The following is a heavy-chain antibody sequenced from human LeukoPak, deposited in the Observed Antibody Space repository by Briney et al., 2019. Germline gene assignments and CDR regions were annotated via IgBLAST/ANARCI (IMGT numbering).Heavy chain of an antibody. D-gene: IGHD5-18*01. J-gene: IGHJ4*02. V-gene: IGHV1-18*04. CDR3: ARGRRGYSYGYCDY. CDR2: ISAYNGDT. CDR1: GYTFTSYG. Sequence: ASVKVSCKASGYTFTSYGISWVRQAPGQGLEWMGGISAYNGDTSYAHKLQGRVTMTTDTSTSTAYMELRSLRSDDTAVYYCARGRRGYSYGYCDYWGQGTLVTVSS.